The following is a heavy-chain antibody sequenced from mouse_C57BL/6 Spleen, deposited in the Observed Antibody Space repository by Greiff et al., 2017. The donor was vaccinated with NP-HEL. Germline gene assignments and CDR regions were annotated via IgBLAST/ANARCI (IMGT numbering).Heavy chain of an antibody. CDR3: ARGYYGNSYYYAMDY. D-gene: IGHD2-1*01. J-gene: IGHJ4*01. CDR1: GYTFTSYW. Sequence: VQLQQSGAELVKPGASVKMSCKASGYTFTSYWITWVKQRPGQGLEWIGDIYPGSGSTNYNEKFKSKATLTVDTSSSTAYMQLSSLTSEDSAVYYCARGYYGNSYYYAMDYWGQGTSVTVSS. CDR2: IYPGSGST. V-gene: IGHV1-55*01.